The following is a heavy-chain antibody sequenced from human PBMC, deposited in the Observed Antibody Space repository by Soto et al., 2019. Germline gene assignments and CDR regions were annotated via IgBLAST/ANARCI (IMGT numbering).Heavy chain of an antibody. Sequence: GGSLRLSCVVSGFTFSDYHMSWVRQAPGIGPEWITAMSGSGSTIFYAEAVKGRFSISRDNAKNSLYLQMNSLRDEDTALYFCARDPAYCGGDCLGAFDLWGPGTMVTVSS. D-gene: IGHD2-21*02. CDR3: ARDPAYCGGDCLGAFDL. J-gene: IGHJ3*01. CDR2: MSGSGSTI. V-gene: IGHV3-11*01. CDR1: GFTFSDYH.